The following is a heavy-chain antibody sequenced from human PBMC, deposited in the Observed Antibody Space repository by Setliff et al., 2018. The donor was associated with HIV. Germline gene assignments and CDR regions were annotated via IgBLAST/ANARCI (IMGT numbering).Heavy chain of an antibody. V-gene: IGHV3-74*01. D-gene: IGHD3-10*01. CDR3: ARADPLGEQVWSLQFFQL. Sequence: PGGSLRLSCAASGFTFSDYWMHWVRQVPGKGLVWVSRINSDGSTTNYADSVRGRFTISRDDAKNTLYLQMTRLRAEDAAVYYCARADPLGEQVWSLQFFQLWGQGTLVTVSS. CDR1: GFTFSDYW. CDR2: INSDGSTT. J-gene: IGHJ1*01.